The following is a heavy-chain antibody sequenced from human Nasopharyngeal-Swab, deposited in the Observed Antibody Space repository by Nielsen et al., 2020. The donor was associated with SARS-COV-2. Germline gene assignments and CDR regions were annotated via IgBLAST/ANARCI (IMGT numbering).Heavy chain of an antibody. Sequence: GESLKISCKGSGYSFTSYWISWVRQMPGKGLEWMGRIDPSDSYTNYSPSFQGHVTISADKSISTAYLQWSRLKASDTAMYYCARTVNDFWSGYYPDYWGQGTLVTVSS. D-gene: IGHD3-3*01. CDR3: ARTVNDFWSGYYPDY. CDR2: IDPSDSYT. V-gene: IGHV5-10-1*01. CDR1: GYSFTSYW. J-gene: IGHJ4*02.